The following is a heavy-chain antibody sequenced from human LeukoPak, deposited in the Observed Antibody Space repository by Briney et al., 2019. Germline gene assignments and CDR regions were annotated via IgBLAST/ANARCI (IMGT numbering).Heavy chain of an antibody. CDR1: GGSISDGDYY. CDR2: IFSSGST. D-gene: IGHD2-21*01. Sequence: SETLSLTCTVPGGSISDGDYYWGWIRQPPGKGLEWIGYIFSSGSTYYNPSLKSRVVISLDTSKNQFSLKLSSVTAADTAIYYCVRVLTYYYFDNWGQGTLVTVSS. V-gene: IGHV4-30-4*01. CDR3: VRVLTYYYFDN. J-gene: IGHJ4*02.